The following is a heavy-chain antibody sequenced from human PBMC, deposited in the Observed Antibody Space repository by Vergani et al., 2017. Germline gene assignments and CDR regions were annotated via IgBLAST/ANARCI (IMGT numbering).Heavy chain of an antibody. CDR3: ARVGHYYDSIGYAEQFGY. D-gene: IGHD3-22*01. Sequence: EVQLVESGGGLVQPGGSLRLSCAASGFTFSSYWMSWVRQAPGKGLEWVANIKQDGSETYYVDSVKGRFTISRDNAKNTLYLQMNSLRAEDTAVYYCARVGHYYDSIGYAEQFGYWGQGTLVTVSS. CDR2: IKQDGSET. V-gene: IGHV3-7*03. CDR1: GFTFSSYW. J-gene: IGHJ4*02.